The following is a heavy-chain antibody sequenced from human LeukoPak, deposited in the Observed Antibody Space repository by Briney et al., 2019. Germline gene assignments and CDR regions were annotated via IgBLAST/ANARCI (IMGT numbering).Heavy chain of an antibody. V-gene: IGHV3-7*01. Sequence: GGSLRLSCAASGFTFSSYWMSWVRQAPGKGLERVANIKQDGSEKYYVDSVKGRFTISRDNAKNSLYLQMNSLRAEDTAVYYCARDYYDSSGYYYDYFDYWGQGTLVTVSS. D-gene: IGHD3-22*01. CDR1: GFTFSSYW. CDR3: ARDYYDSSGYYYDYFDY. J-gene: IGHJ4*02. CDR2: IKQDGSEK.